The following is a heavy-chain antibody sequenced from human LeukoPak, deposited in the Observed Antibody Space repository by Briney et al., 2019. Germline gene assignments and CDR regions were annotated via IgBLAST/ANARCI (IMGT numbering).Heavy chain of an antibody. CDR2: IYNSGST. CDR3: ARGVDYYGV. CDR1: GGSISSYY. J-gene: IGHJ4*02. Sequence: KPSETLSLTCTVSGGSISSYYWSWIRQPPGKGLEWIGYIYNSGSTNYNPSLKSRVTISVDTSKNQFSLNLNSVTAADTAVYYCARGVDYYGVWGQGTLVTVSS. D-gene: IGHD3-10*01. V-gene: IGHV4-59*12.